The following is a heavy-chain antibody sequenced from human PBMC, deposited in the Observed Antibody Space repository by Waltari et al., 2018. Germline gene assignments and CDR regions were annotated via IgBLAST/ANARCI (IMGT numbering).Heavy chain of an antibody. CDR2: ISSSSSYI. J-gene: IGHJ4*02. D-gene: IGHD6-19*01. V-gene: IGHV3-21*01. CDR3: ARGAVADY. CDR1: GFTCSRYS. Sequence: EVQLVESGGGLVKPAGSLRLSCSASGFTCSRYSMNWVRQAPGKGLEWVSSISSSSSYIYYADSVKGRFTISRDNAKNSLYLQMNSLRAEDTAVYYCARGAVADYWGQGTLVTVSS.